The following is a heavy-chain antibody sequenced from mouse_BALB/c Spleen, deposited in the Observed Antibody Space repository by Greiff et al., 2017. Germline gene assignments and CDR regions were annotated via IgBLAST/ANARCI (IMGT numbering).Heavy chain of an antibody. Sequence: DVMLVESGGGLVKLGGSLKLSCAASGFTFSSYYMSWVRQTPEKRLELVAAINSNGGSTYYPDTVKGRFTISRDNAKNTLYLQMSSLKSEDTALYYCARHEGSSRYYYAMDYWGQGTSVTVSS. D-gene: IGHD1-1*01. J-gene: IGHJ4*01. CDR2: INSNGGST. V-gene: IGHV5-6-2*01. CDR3: ARHEGSSRYYYAMDY. CDR1: GFTFSSYY.